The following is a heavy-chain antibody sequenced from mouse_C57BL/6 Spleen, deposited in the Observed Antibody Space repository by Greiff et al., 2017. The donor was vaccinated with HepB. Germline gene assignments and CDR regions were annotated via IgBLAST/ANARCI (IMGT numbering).Heavy chain of an antibody. V-gene: IGHV5-6*01. J-gene: IGHJ2*01. Sequence: EVQGVESGGDLVKPGGSLKLSCAASGFTFSSYGMYWVRQTPDKRLEWVATISSGGSYTYYPDSVKGRFTISRDNAKNTLYLQMSSLKSEDTAMYYCARQDEVYFDYWGQGTTLTVSS. CDR3: ARQDEVYFDY. CDR2: ISSGGSYT. CDR1: GFTFSSYG.